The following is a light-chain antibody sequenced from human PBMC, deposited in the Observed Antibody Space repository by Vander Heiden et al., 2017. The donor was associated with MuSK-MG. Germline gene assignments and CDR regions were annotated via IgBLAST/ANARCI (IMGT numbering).Light chain of an antibody. J-gene: IGLJ1*01. CDR1: CSDVGGYNY. V-gene: IGLV2-14*01. Sequence: QSALTQSASASGSPGQSVTIACTGTCSDVGGYNYVSWYQQHPGKAPKLMIYDVSKRPSGVSNRFSGSKSGNTASLTISGLQAEDEADYYCSSDTSSSTLVFGTGTKVTVL. CDR2: DVS. CDR3: SSDTSSSTLV.